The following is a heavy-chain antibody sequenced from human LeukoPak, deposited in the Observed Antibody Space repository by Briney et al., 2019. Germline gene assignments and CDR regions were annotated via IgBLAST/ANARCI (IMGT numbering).Heavy chain of an antibody. Sequence: GGSLRLSCAASGFTFSDYYMSWIRQAPGKGLEWVSYISSSGSTIYYADSVKGRFTISRDNAKNSLYLQMNSLRAEDTAVYYCARDNFFGGGSYSAFDYWGQGTLVTVSS. V-gene: IGHV3-11*01. CDR1: GFTFSDYY. J-gene: IGHJ4*02. D-gene: IGHD1-26*01. CDR2: ISSSGSTI. CDR3: ARDNFFGGGSYSAFDY.